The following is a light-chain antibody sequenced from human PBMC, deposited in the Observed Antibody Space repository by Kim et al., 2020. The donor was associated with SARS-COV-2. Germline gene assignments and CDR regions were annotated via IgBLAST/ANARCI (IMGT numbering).Light chain of an antibody. CDR1: QSISSN. J-gene: IGKJ4*01. V-gene: IGKV3-15*01. CDR3: QQFINWPLT. CDR2: GTS. Sequence: EIVMTQSPATLSVSPGERATLSCRASQSISSNLAWYQQKPGQAPRLLFYGTSTRATGIPARFSGSGSGTEFTLTISSLQSEDFAVYYCQQFINWPLTFGGGTKVDIK.